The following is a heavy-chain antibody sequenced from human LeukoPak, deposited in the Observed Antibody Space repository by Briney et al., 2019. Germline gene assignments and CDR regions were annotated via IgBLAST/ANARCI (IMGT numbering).Heavy chain of an antibody. V-gene: IGHV4-59*08. Sequence: SETLSLTCTVSGGSISSYYWSWIRQPPGKGLEWIGYINYSGSTNYNPSLKSRLSISVDTSKNQFSLKLSSVTAADTAVYYCARLNGCNWGQGTLVTVSS. CDR1: GGSISSYY. CDR3: ARLNGCN. CDR2: INYSGST. D-gene: IGHD2-8*01. J-gene: IGHJ4*02.